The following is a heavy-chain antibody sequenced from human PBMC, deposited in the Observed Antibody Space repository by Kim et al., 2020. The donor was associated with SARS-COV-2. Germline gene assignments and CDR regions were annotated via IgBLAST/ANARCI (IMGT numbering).Heavy chain of an antibody. CDR2: MSFDGFSK. CDR1: GSYI. D-gene: IGHD2-15*01. CDR3: ATGGGTSGRCGYFDS. Sequence: GGSLRLSCVTSGSYIIHWVRQAPGKGLEWVAAMSFDGFSKYFVDSVKGRFTISRDDSKNTVYLELNSLRDEDSAVYYCATGGGTSGRCGYFDSWGQGTLVTVSS. V-gene: IGHV3-30-3*01. J-gene: IGHJ4*02.